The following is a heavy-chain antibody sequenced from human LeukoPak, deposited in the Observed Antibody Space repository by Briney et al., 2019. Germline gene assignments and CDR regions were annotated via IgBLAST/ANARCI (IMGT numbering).Heavy chain of an antibody. CDR1: GGSISSGGYY. D-gene: IGHD3-10*01. V-gene: IGHV4-31*03. Sequence: PSQTLSLTCTVSGGSISSGGYYWSWIRQHPGKGLEWIGYIYYSGSTYYNPSLKSRVTISVDTSKNQFSLKLSSVTAADTAVYYCARGVTMVRGVITNWSDPWGQGTLVTVSS. CDR3: ARGVTMVRGVITNWSDP. CDR2: IYYSGST. J-gene: IGHJ5*02.